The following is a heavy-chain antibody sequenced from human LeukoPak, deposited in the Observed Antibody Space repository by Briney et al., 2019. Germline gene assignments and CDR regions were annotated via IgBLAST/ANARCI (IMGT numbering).Heavy chain of an antibody. CDR2: INHSGST. D-gene: IGHD2-2*02. J-gene: IGHJ6*03. CDR1: GGPFSGYY. CDR3: ASLPTRPRYCSSTSCYKDFYYYYYMDV. Sequence: SETLSLTCAVYGGPFSGYYWSWIRQPPGKGLEWIGEINHSGSTNYNPSLKSRVTISVDTSKNQFSLKLSSVTAADTAVYYCASLPTRPRYCSSTSCYKDFYYYYYMDVWGKGTTVTVSS. V-gene: IGHV4-34*01.